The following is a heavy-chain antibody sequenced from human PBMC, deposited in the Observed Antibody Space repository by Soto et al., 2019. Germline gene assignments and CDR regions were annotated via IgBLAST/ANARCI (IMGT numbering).Heavy chain of an antibody. Sequence: QVQLVPSGDEVKKPGASVKVSCKASGYIFVNYGIAWVRQAPGQGLEWMGWISPYTGNTHSATKVQGRLTMTTATSTSTAYMDRGGLTSDDTAVYYFVMVDNYDTPTLQDVWGQGTTVTVSS. V-gene: IGHV1-18*01. D-gene: IGHD3-9*01. CDR2: ISPYTGNT. CDR1: GYIFVNYG. J-gene: IGHJ6*02. CDR3: VMVDNYDTPTLQDV.